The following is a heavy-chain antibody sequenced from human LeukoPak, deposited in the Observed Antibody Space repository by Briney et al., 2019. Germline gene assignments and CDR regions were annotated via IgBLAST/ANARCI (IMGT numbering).Heavy chain of an antibody. CDR2: ISYDGSNK. CDR3: ARVYYASWSGQPLSQHWLDP. Sequence: PGRSLRLSCAASGFTFSSYGMHWVRQAPGKGLEWVAVISYDGSNKYYADSVKGRFTISRDNSKNTLYLQMNSLRAEDTAVYYCARVYYASWSGQPLSQHWLDPWGQGTLVTVSS. J-gene: IGHJ5*02. D-gene: IGHD3-3*01. V-gene: IGHV3-30*03. CDR1: GFTFSSYG.